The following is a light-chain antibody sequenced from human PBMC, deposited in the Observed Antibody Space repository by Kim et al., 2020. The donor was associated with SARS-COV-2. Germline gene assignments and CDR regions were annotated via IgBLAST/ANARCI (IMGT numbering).Light chain of an antibody. V-gene: IGKV1-13*02. CDR3: QQFNSYPLS. CDR2: DAS. Sequence: AIQLTQSPPSLSASVGDRVIITCRASQGITSGLAWYQQKPGKAPNLLIYDASSLESGVPSRFSGSGSGTDFTLTISSLQPEDFATYYCQQFNSYPLSFGRGTKVDIK. CDR1: QGITSG. J-gene: IGKJ4*01.